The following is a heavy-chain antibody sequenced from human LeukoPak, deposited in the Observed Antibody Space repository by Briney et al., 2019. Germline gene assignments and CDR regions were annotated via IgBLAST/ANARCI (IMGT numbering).Heavy chain of an antibody. J-gene: IGHJ3*02. CDR3: ARPRASYDTEDAFDI. D-gene: IGHD3-22*01. CDR2: IYTSGST. Sequence: SETLSLTCTVSGGSISSGSYYWSWIRQPAGKGLGWIGRIYTSGSTYYNPSLRSRVTISVDTSKNQFSLKLSSVTAADTAVYYCARPRASYDTEDAFDIWGQGTMVTVSS. CDR1: GGSISSGSYY. V-gene: IGHV4-61*02.